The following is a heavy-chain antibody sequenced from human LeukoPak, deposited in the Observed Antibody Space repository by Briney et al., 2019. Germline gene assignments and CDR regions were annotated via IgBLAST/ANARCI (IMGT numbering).Heavy chain of an antibody. CDR2: ISYDGSSK. D-gene: IGHD1-26*01. CDR1: GFTFSSYG. V-gene: IGHV3-30*18. Sequence: GGSLRLSCAVSGFTFSSYGMHWVRQAPGKGLEWVAVISYDGSSKYYADSVKGRFSISRDNSKNTLYLQMNSLRVEDTAVYYCVNVPSGINAYYFDYWGQGTLVTVSS. CDR3: VNVPSGINAYYFDY. J-gene: IGHJ4*02.